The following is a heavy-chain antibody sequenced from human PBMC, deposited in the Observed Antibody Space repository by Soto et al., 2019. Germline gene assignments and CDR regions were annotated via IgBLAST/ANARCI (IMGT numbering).Heavy chain of an antibody. Sequence: PGGSLRLSCAASGFTFSSYGMHWVRQAPGRGLEWVAAISGSGGSTYYADSVKGRFTISRDNSKNTLYLQMNSLRAEDTAVYYCAKARAQYYDFWSGYPVDYWGQGTLVTVSS. D-gene: IGHD3-3*01. V-gene: IGHV3-23*01. CDR1: GFTFSSYG. CDR2: ISGSGGST. CDR3: AKARAQYYDFWSGYPVDY. J-gene: IGHJ4*02.